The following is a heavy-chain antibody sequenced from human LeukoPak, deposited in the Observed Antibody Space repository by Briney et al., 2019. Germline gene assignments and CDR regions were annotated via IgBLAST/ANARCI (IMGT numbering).Heavy chain of an antibody. CDR3: ARGVRQLDLKYYYYYFYMDV. CDR1: GGSFSGYY. Sequence: ASETLSLTCAVYGGSFSGYYWSWIRQPPGKGLEWIGEINHSGSTNYNPSLKSRVTISADTSKNQFSLRLNSVTAADTSAYYCARGVRQLDLKYYYYYFYMDVWGKGTTVTVSS. J-gene: IGHJ6*03. CDR2: INHSGST. V-gene: IGHV4-34*01. D-gene: IGHD6-6*01.